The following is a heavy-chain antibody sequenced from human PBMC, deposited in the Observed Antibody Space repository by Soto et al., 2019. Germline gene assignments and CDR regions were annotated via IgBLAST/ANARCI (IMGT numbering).Heavy chain of an antibody. J-gene: IGHJ4*02. Sequence: GGSLRLSCAASGFTFSSYAMSWVRQAPGKGLEWVSAISGSGGSTYYADSVKGRFTISRDNSKNTLYLQMNSLRAEDTAVYYCAKDRFFQSLGRRAPIDYWGQGTLVTVSS. CDR3: AKDRFFQSLGRRAPIDY. CDR2: ISGSGGST. CDR1: GFTFSSYA. V-gene: IGHV3-23*01. D-gene: IGHD3-3*01.